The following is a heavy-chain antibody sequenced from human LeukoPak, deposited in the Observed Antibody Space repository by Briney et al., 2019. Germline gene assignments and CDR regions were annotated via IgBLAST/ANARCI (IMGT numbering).Heavy chain of an antibody. V-gene: IGHV1-18*01. CDR1: GYTFMSYG. CDR2: ISAYNGNT. D-gene: IGHD7-27*01. Sequence: ASVKVSCKTSGYTFMSYGISWVRQAPGQGLEWMGWISAYNGNTNYAEMLQGRVTMTTDTSTRTVNMELRSLRSDDTVVYYCARDRCHWGSCVWGAFDMWGQGTMVTVSS. CDR3: ARDRCHWGSCVWGAFDM. J-gene: IGHJ3*02.